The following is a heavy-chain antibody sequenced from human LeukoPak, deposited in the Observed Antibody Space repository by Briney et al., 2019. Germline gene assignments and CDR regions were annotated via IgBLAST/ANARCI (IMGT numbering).Heavy chain of an antibody. CDR1: GYLFTHYC. V-gene: IGHV5-51*01. CDR3: ARAGVAVGGSFYYDY. CDR2: LFPGGSDSTCSDS. D-gene: IGHD6-19*01. Sequence: GESLKIPFQGSGYLFTHYCIAWVRQMPGRGLEWVGILFPGGSDSTCSDSTYSPSFQGQVTMSIDRSVATAYLQLSSLRASDTAIYYCARAGVAVGGSFYYDYWGQGTLVSVS. J-gene: IGHJ4*02.